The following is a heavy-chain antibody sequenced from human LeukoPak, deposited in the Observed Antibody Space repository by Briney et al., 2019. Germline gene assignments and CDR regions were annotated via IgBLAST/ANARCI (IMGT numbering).Heavy chain of an antibody. CDR2: INPNSGGT. D-gene: IGHD3-22*01. CDR3: TRGSYYDSSGYSGVRLFDY. Sequence: ASVKVSCKASGYTITDYYIHWVRQAPGQGLEWMGWINPNSGGTNYAQKFQGRVTMTSDTSISTAYMELSRLRSDDTALYYCTRGSYYDSSGYSGVRLFDYWGQGAPVTVPS. V-gene: IGHV1-2*02. CDR1: GYTITDYY. J-gene: IGHJ4*02.